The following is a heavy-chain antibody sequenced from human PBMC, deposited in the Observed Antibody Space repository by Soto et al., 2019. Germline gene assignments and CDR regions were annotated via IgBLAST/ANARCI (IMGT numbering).Heavy chain of an antibody. CDR2: IIPIFGTA. Sequence: GASVKVSCKASGGTFSSYAISWVRQAPGQGLEWMGGIIPIFGTANYAQKFQGRVTITADESTSTAHMELSSLRSEDTAVYYCARGYISGSILYYSYGMDSWGQGTTVTVSS. V-gene: IGHV1-69*13. J-gene: IGHJ6*02. CDR1: GGTFSSYA. D-gene: IGHD1-7*01. CDR3: ARGYISGSILYYSYGMDS.